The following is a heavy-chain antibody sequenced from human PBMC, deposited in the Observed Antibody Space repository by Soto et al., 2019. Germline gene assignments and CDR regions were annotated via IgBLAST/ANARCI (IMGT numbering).Heavy chain of an antibody. V-gene: IGHV3-30-3*01. CDR3: ARDGNSGYNWEYYSAMDA. Sequence: GGSLRLSCAASGFPFSSFAMHWVRQAPGKGLECVAVISYDGSNKYYADSVKGRFTISRDNSKNTLYLQMNSLRAEDTALYYCARDGNSGYNWEYYSAMDAWGEGTRVTVS. CDR1: GFPFSSFA. J-gene: IGHJ6*02. CDR2: ISYDGSNK. D-gene: IGHD5-12*01.